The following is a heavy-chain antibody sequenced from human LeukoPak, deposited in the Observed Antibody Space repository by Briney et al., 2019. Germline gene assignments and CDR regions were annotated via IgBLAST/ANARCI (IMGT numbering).Heavy chain of an antibody. Sequence: SETLSHTCTVSGGSISSYYWSWIRQPPGKGLEWIGYIYYSGSTNYNPSLKSRVTISVDTSKNQFSLKLSSVTAADTAVYYCARHRPGPFDPWGQGTLVTVSS. D-gene: IGHD1-14*01. CDR1: GGSISSYY. V-gene: IGHV4-59*08. CDR2: IYYSGST. J-gene: IGHJ5*02. CDR3: ARHRPGPFDP.